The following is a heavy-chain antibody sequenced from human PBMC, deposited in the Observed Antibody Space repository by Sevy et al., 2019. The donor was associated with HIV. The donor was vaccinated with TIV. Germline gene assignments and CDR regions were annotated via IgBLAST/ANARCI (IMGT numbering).Heavy chain of an antibody. D-gene: IGHD3-3*01. CDR1: GGSISSGGYY. Sequence: SETLSLTCTVSGGSISSGGYYWSWIRQHPGKGLEWIGYIYYSGSTYYNPSLKSRVTISVDTSKNQFSLKLGSVTAAETAVYYCARANDDFWSGYSPAKYYFDYWGQGTLVTVSS. J-gene: IGHJ4*02. CDR3: ARANDDFWSGYSPAKYYFDY. V-gene: IGHV4-31*03. CDR2: IYYSGST.